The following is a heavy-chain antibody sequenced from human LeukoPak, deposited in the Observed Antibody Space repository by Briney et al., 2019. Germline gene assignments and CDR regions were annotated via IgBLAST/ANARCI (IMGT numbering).Heavy chain of an antibody. J-gene: IGHJ4*01. D-gene: IGHD5-24*01. V-gene: IGHV3-48*02. CDR2: TSSSSSTI. CDR3: ARGASRGFDY. CDR1: GFTFSTYS. Sequence: GGSLRLSCAAAGFTFSTYSMNWVRQPPGKGLEWVSYTSSSSSTIYYADSVKGRFTISRDNAKNSLYLQMNSLRDENTAVYYCARGASRGFDYWGHGTLVTVSS.